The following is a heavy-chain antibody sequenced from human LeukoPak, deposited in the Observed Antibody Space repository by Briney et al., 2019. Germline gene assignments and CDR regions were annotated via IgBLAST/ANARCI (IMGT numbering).Heavy chain of an antibody. CDR2: INPNSGAT. J-gene: IGHJ5*02. CDR1: GYTFTAFY. V-gene: IGHV1-2*02. Sequence: AAVKVSCKASGYTFTAFYMHWVRQAPGQGLEWMGWINPNSGATNYAQKFQGRVTMTRDTSISTAYMELSRLRSDDTAVYYCARAHLIAAAGYNWFDPWGQGTLVTVSS. D-gene: IGHD6-13*01. CDR3: ARAHLIAAAGYNWFDP.